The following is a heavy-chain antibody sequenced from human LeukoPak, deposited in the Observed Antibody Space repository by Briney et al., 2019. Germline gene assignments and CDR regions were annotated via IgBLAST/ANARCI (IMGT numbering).Heavy chain of an antibody. Sequence: SETLSLTCAVYGGSFSGYYWSWIRQPPGKGLEWLGYIYNSGHTFYNPSLKSRITLSVDTSKRHFSLKLSSVTAADTAVYFCASPGGASDGAFAIWGQGTMVTVSS. D-gene: IGHD1-26*01. CDR1: GGSFSGYY. J-gene: IGHJ3*02. V-gene: IGHV4-34*10. CDR2: IYNSGHT. CDR3: ASPGGASDGAFAI.